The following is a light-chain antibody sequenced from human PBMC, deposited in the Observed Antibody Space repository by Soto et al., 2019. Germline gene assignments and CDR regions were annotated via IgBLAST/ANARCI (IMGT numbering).Light chain of an antibody. J-gene: IGKJ1*01. Sequence: DIQITQSPSSLSASVVDRVTITCRASQSISSYLNWYQQKPGKAPKLLIYAASSLQSGVPSRFSGSGSGTEFTLTISSLQPDDFATYYCQQYNDYWWTFGQGTKVDIK. CDR3: QQYNDYWWT. CDR1: QSISSY. V-gene: IGKV1-39*01. CDR2: AAS.